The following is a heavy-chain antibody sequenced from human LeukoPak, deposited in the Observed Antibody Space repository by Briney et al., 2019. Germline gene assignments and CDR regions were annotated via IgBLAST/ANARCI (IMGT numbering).Heavy chain of an antibody. V-gene: IGHV3-53*01. D-gene: IGHD3-22*01. CDR3: TRSGYRHPYHFDS. Sequence: PGGSLRLSCAASGFTFSIYAMSWVRQAPGKGLEWVSVLYTGGGTDHADSVKGRFTISRDNSKNTLSLQMNSLRAEDTAIYYCTRSGYRHPYHFDSWGQGTLVTVSS. CDR1: GFTFSIYA. J-gene: IGHJ4*02. CDR2: LYTGGGT.